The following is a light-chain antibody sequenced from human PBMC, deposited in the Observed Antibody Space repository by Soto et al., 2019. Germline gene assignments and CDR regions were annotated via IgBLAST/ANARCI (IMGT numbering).Light chain of an antibody. CDR3: QQYNSFSLIT. CDR2: DAS. CDR1: QRMSRW. V-gene: IGKV1-5*01. Sequence: DIQMTQSPSTLSASVGDTVTITCRASQRMSRWLAWYQQKPGKAPKILISDASILENGVPSRFSGTGSGTEFTLTISSLQPDDFATYFCQQYNSFSLITFGQGTRLEI. J-gene: IGKJ5*01.